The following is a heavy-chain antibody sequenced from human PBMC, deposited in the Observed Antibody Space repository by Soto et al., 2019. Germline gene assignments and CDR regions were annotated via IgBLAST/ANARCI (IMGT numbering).Heavy chain of an antibody. J-gene: IGHJ4*02. D-gene: IGHD3-22*01. V-gene: IGHV3-30-3*01. Sequence: PGGSLRLSCAASGFTFSSYAMHWVRQAPCKWLEWVEVISYDGSNKYYADSVKGRFTISRDNSKNTLYLQMNSLRAEDTAVYYCARDNPPYDSSGYYQYYFDYWGQGTLVTVSS. CDR2: ISYDGSNK. CDR3: ARDNPPYDSSGYYQYYFDY. CDR1: GFTFSSYA.